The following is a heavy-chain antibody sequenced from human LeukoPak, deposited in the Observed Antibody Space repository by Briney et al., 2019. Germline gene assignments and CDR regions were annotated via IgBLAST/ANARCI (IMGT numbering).Heavy chain of an antibody. V-gene: IGHV1-2*02. CDR3: ARVPSDHCTNGVCQDY. Sequence: ASVKVSCKASGYTFTGYYMHWVRQAPGQGLEWMGWINPSSGGTNYAQKFQGRVTMTRDTSISTAYMELSRLRSDDTAVYYCARVPSDHCTNGVCQDYWGQGTLVTVSS. D-gene: IGHD2-8*01. CDR1: GYTFTGYY. J-gene: IGHJ4*02. CDR2: INPSSGGT.